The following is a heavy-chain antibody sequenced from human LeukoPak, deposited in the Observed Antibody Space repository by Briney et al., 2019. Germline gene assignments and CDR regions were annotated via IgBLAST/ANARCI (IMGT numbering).Heavy chain of an antibody. J-gene: IGHJ6*02. CDR1: GFTFSSYA. CDR2: ISYDGSNK. Sequence: GRSLRLSCAASGFTFSSYAMHWLRQAPGKGLEWVTVISYDGSNKYYADSVKGRFTISRDNSKNTLYLQMNSLRAEDTAVYYCARGGAARQLSTIYPYYYYGMDVWGRGTTVTVSS. CDR3: ARGGAARQLSTIYPYYYYGMDV. V-gene: IGHV3-30-3*01. D-gene: IGHD6-6*01.